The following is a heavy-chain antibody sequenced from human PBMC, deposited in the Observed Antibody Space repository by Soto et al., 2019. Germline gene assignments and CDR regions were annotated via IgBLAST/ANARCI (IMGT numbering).Heavy chain of an antibody. J-gene: IGHJ4*02. D-gene: IGHD3-3*01. Sequence: QVQLVESGGGVVQPGRSLRLSCAASGFTFSSYAMHWVRQAPGKGLEWVAVISYDGSNKYYADSVKGRFTISRDNSKNTLYLQMNSLRAEDTAVYYCARVNPIFGELGVDYWGQGTLVTVSS. CDR3: ARVNPIFGELGVDY. CDR2: ISYDGSNK. CDR1: GFTFSSYA. V-gene: IGHV3-30-3*01.